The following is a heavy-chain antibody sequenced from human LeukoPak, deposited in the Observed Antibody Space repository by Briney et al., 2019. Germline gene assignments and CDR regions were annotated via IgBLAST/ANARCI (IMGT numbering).Heavy chain of an antibody. D-gene: IGHD3-22*01. CDR3: ARDYYDSSGYPLPFDY. J-gene: IGHJ4*02. Sequence: GGSLRLSCAASGFTFSSYSMNWVRQAPGKGLEWVSGINWNGGSTGYADSVKGRFTISRDNAKNSLYLQMNSLRAEDTALYYCARDYYDSSGYPLPFDYWGQGTLVTVSS. CDR2: INWNGGST. V-gene: IGHV3-20*04. CDR1: GFTFSSYS.